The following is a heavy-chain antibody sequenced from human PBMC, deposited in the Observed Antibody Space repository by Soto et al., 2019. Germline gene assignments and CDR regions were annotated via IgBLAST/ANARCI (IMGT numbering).Heavy chain of an antibody. CDR1: GGSISSSSYY. D-gene: IGHD5-12*01. Sequence: SETLSLTCTVSGGSISSSSYYWGWIRQPPGKGLEWIGSIYYSGSTYYNPSLKSRVTISVDTSKNQFSLKLSSVTAADTAVYYCARQNRYSGYDYGSLEDYWGQGTLVTVSS. CDR3: ARQNRYSGYDYGSLEDY. V-gene: IGHV4-39*01. J-gene: IGHJ4*02. CDR2: IYYSGST.